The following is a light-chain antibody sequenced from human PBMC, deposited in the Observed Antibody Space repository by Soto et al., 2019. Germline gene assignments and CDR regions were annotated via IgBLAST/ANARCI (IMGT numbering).Light chain of an antibody. Sequence: DIQMTQCPSTLSASIGDRVTITCRASPRIGSELAWYKQKPGKAPKLLIYKASSLESGVPSTFSGSGSGTEFSLTVSRLQPDDFATYYCLQYDNYPLTFGGGTKVDNK. CDR2: KAS. J-gene: IGKJ4*01. CDR3: LQYDNYPLT. CDR1: PRIGSE. V-gene: IGKV1-5*03.